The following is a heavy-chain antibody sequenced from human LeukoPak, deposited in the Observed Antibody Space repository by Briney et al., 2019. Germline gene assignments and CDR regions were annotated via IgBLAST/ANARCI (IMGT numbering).Heavy chain of an antibody. CDR3: ARVWGDYYDSSGSRRFPDY. Sequence: KSSETLSLTCTVSGGSISSYYWSWIRQPAGKGLEWIGRIYISGSTNYNPSLKSRVTISVDTSRNQFSLKLSSVTAADTAVYYCARVWGDYYDSSGSRRFPDYWGQGTLVTVSS. CDR2: IYISGST. J-gene: IGHJ4*02. V-gene: IGHV4-4*07. D-gene: IGHD3-22*01. CDR1: GGSISSYY.